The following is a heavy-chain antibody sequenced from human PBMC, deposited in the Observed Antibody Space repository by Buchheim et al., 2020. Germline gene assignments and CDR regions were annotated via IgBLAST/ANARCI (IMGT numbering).Heavy chain of an antibody. Sequence: QVQLVESGGGVVQPGRSLRLSCAASGFTFSRHAMHWVRQAPGKGLEWVAVIWFDGSNKDYVDSVKGRFTISRDNSKNTLDLQMNSLRPEDTAVYYCAREGIAVAEGGFFDYWGQGTL. CDR1: GFTFSRHA. V-gene: IGHV3-33*01. CDR2: IWFDGSNK. CDR3: AREGIAVAEGGFFDY. J-gene: IGHJ4*02. D-gene: IGHD6-19*01.